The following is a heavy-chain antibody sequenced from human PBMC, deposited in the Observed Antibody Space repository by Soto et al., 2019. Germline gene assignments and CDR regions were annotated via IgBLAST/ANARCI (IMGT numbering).Heavy chain of an antibody. CDR1: GFDIGDYG. Sequence: EVQLVESGGGLIQPGGSLRLSCAASGFDIGDYGMAWVRQVPGKGLEWLSGINWNGASTTYADSVKGRFTMSKDRAKTSLSLQMSSLRAEDTALYYCARASGSYENLDYSAQGTLVTVSA. CDR2: INWNGAST. J-gene: IGHJ4*02. V-gene: IGHV3-20*04. CDR3: ARASGSYENLDY. D-gene: IGHD3-16*01.